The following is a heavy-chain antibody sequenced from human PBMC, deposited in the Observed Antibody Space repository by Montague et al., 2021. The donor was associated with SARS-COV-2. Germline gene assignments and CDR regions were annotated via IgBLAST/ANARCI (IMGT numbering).Heavy chain of an antibody. V-gene: IGHV4-39*01. CDR2: ISYSGST. Sequence: SETLSLTCTVSGGSISSTSYYWGWIRQPPGKGLEWIGSISYSGSTYYKSSLKSRVTISVDTSKNQFSLRLSSVTAADTAVCYCARHITGSGNAFDIWGQGTMVTVSS. J-gene: IGHJ3*02. CDR3: ARHITGSGNAFDI. D-gene: IGHD3-10*01. CDR1: GGSISSTSYY.